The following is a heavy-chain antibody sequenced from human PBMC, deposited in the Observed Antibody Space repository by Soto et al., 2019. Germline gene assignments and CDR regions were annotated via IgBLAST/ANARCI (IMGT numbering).Heavy chain of an antibody. CDR3: GRGPIQLWSRAYYSGMDA. D-gene: IGHD5-18*01. CDR1: GGSFSGYY. J-gene: IGHJ6*02. V-gene: IGHV4-34*01. Sequence: PSETLSLTCAVYGGSFSGYYWSWIRQPPGKGLEWIGEINHSGSTNYNPSLKSRVTISVDTSKNQFSLKLSSVTAADTAVYYCGRGPIQLWSRAYYSGMDARGQGTRVTLSS. CDR2: INHSGST.